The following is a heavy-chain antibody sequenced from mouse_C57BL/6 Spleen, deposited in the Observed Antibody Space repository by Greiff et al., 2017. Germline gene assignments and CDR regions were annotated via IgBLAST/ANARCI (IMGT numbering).Heavy chain of an antibody. V-gene: IGHV5-4*01. CDR3: ARDPHYGSSHWYFDV. D-gene: IGHD1-1*01. CDR2: ISDGGSYT. CDR1: GFTFSSYA. Sequence: EVQLVESGGGLVKPGGSLKLSCAASGFTFSSYAMSWVRQTPEKRLEWVATISDGGSYTYYPDNVKGRFTISRDNAKNNLYLQMSHLKSEDTAMYYCARDPHYGSSHWYFDVWGTGTTVTVSS. J-gene: IGHJ1*03.